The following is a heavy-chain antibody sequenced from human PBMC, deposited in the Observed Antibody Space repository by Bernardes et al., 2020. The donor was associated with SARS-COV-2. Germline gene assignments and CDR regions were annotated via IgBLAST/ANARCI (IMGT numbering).Heavy chain of an antibody. J-gene: IGHJ4*02. D-gene: IGHD3-22*01. CDR3: VRSAYYGSSGFYYDY. V-gene: IGHV3-48*01. CDR2: ISSSSNTI. CDR1: GFTISSYS. Sequence: GGSLRLSCAASGFTISSYSMNWVRQAPGKGLEWVSYISSSSNTIYYTDSVKGRFTISRDNAKNTLYLQMNSLRVEDTAIYHCVRSAYYGSSGFYYDYWAQGTLVTVSS.